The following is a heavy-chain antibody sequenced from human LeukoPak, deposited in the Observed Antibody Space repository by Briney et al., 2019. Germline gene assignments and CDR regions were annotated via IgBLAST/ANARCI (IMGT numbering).Heavy chain of an antibody. CDR1: DSFSGYYR. CDR2: IYPGDSET. CDR3: AVLYCENSSDVFLSHDGFHI. J-gene: IGHJ3*02. V-gene: IGHV5-51*01. Sequence: GESLKFCCAGGDSFSGYYRHGVGRQMPGEGLEWRGIIYPGDSETRYSPSFQGQVTISADKSISTAYLQWSSLTASDTAVYYCAVLYCENSSDVFLSHDGFHIGGQRTMVTVSS. D-gene: IGHD2-8*02.